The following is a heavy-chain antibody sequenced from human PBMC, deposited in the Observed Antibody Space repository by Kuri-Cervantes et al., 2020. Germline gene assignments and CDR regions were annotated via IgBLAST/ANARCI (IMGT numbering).Heavy chain of an antibody. CDR1: GFTFSSYG. J-gene: IGHJ1*01. CDR3: ARDRRGYDSEYFQH. D-gene: IGHD5-12*01. CDR2: ISSSSSTI. V-gene: IGHV3-48*02. Sequence: LSLTCAASGFTFSSYGMNWVRQAPGKGLEWVSYISSSSSTIYYADSVKGRFTISRDNAKNSLYLQMNSLRDEDTAVYYCARDRRGYDSEYFQHWGQGTLVTVSS.